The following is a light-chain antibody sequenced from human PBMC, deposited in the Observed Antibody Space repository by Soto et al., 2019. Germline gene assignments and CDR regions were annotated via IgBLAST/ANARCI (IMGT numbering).Light chain of an antibody. CDR2: AAS. CDR3: QQYKSWPIT. J-gene: IGKJ5*01. V-gene: IGKV1-39*01. Sequence: DIVMTQSPDSLAVSLGERATLTCRASQTINIFLNWYQQKPGKAPKLLIYAASTLQSGVPSRFSGSGPGTEFTLTISGLQSEDFAIYFCQQYKSWPITFGQGTRLEIK. CDR1: QTINIF.